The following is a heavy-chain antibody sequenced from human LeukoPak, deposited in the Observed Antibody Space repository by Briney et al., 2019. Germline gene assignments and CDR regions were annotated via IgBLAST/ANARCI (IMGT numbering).Heavy chain of an antibody. CDR2: IYYSDNT. CDR3: ARRTSGGGLFDY. J-gene: IGHJ4*02. CDR1: GGSIRSSSYY. Sequence: SETLSLTCTVSGGSIRSSSYYWGWIRQPPGKGLEWIGSIYYSDNTYYNPSLKSRVTISVDTPKNQFSLRLSSVTAADTAVYYCARRTSGGGLFDYWGQGTLVTVSS. V-gene: IGHV4-39*01. D-gene: IGHD3-10*01.